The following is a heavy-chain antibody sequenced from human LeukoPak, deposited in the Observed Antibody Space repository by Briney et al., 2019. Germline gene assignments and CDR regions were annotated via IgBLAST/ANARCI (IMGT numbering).Heavy chain of an antibody. CDR2: ISYDGSNK. CDR3: ARVAAAGTYYYYYMDV. Sequence: PGRSLRLSCAASGFTFSSDAMHWVRQAPGKGLEWVAVISYDGSNKNYADSVKGRFTISRDNSKNTLYLQMNSLRTEDTAVYFCARVAAAGTYYYYYMDVWGKGTTVTVSS. D-gene: IGHD6-13*01. CDR1: GFTFSSDA. V-gene: IGHV3-30*04. J-gene: IGHJ6*03.